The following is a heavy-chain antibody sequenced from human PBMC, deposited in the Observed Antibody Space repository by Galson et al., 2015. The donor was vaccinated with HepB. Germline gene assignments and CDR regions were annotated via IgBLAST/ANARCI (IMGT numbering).Heavy chain of an antibody. Sequence: SLRLSCATSGFSFSVYEMNWVRQAPGKGLEWVSYIGNSGSNVFYADSVKGRFTVSRDNAKNSLYLQMNSLRAEDTAVYYCARSLAVAGPKASDYWGQGALVTVSS. J-gene: IGHJ4*02. CDR2: IGNSGSNV. CDR3: ARSLAVAGPKASDY. D-gene: IGHD6-19*01. CDR1: GFSFSVYE. V-gene: IGHV3-48*03.